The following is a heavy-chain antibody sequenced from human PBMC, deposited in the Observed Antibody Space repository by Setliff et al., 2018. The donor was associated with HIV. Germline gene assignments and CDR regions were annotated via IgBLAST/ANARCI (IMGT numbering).Heavy chain of an antibody. D-gene: IGHD2-21*02. J-gene: IGHJ5*02. CDR3: ARVVTGGGNWFDP. CDR2: MNPNSGNT. CDR1: GYTFTSYD. Sequence: VKVSCKASGYTFTSYDINWVRQATGQGLELMGWMNPNSGNTGYAQKFQGRVTITRSTSIITAYMELSSLRSEDTAVYSCARVVTGGGNWFDPWGQGTLVTVSS. V-gene: IGHV1-8*03.